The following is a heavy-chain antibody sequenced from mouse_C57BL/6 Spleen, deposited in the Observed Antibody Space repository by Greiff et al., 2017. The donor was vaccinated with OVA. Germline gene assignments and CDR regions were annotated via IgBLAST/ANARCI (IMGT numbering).Heavy chain of an antibody. V-gene: IGHV7-1*01. CDR1: GFTFSDFY. D-gene: IGHD2-2*01. CDR3: AREEDYVYFAY. Sequence: EVQLQQSGGGLVQSGRSLRLSCATSGFTFSDFYMEWVRQAPGKGLEWIAASRNKANEYTTEYSASVKGRFIVSRDTSQSILYLQMNALRAEDTAVYYCAREEDYVYFAYWGQGTLVTVSA. J-gene: IGHJ3*01. CDR2: SRNKANEYTT.